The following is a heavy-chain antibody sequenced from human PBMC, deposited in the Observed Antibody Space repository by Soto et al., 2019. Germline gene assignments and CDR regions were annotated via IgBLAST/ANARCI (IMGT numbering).Heavy chain of an antibody. J-gene: IGHJ4*02. D-gene: IGHD2-15*01. Sequence: GGSLRLSCAASGSIFTGYGMHWVRQAPGKGLEWVAVIWFDGSNKYYADSVRGRFTISRDNSKNMLYLQMNRLRVEDTAVYYSPRDGIGGPPFRGYLASWGQEPLVTVSS. V-gene: IGHV3-33*01. CDR1: GSIFTGYG. CDR2: IWFDGSNK. CDR3: PRDGIGGPPFRGYLAS.